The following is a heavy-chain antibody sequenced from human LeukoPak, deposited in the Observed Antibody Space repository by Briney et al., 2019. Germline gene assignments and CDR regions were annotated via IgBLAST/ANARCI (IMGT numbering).Heavy chain of an antibody. V-gene: IGHV3-48*03. CDR3: ARDRDFWSGYGAFDI. D-gene: IGHD3-3*01. CDR2: ISSSGNTL. J-gene: IGHJ3*02. CDR1: AFAFSSYE. Sequence: GGSLRLSCAASAFAFSSYEMNWVRQAPGKGLEWVSYISSSGNTLYYADSVKGRFTISRDNAKKSLYLQMNSLRAEDTAVYYCARDRDFWSGYGAFDIWGQGTMVTVSS.